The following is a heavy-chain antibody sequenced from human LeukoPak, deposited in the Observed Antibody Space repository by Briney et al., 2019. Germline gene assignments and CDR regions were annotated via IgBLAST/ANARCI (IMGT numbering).Heavy chain of an antibody. CDR2: INPSGGST. CDR3: AREATAAGTRWFDP. V-gene: IGHV1-46*01. J-gene: IGHJ5*02. D-gene: IGHD6-13*01. Sequence: ASVKVSCTASGYTFTSYGISWVRQAPGQGLEWMGIINPSGGSTSYAQKFQGRVTMTRDMSTSTVYMELSSLRSDDTAVYYCAREATAAGTRWFDPWGQGTLVTVSS. CDR1: GYTFTSYG.